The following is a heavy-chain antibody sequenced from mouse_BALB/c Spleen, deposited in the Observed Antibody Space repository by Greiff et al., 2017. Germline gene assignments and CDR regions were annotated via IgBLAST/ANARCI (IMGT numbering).Heavy chain of an antibody. Sequence: QVQLKESGPGLVQPSQSLSITCTVSGFSLTSYGVHWVRQSPGKGLEWLGVIWSGGSTDYNAAFISRLSISKDNSKSQVFFKMNSLQANDTAIYYCACYYGSSYGFAYWGQGTLVTVSA. D-gene: IGHD1-1*01. CDR1: GFSLTSYG. CDR3: ACYYGSSYGFAY. V-gene: IGHV2-2*02. CDR2: IWSGGST. J-gene: IGHJ3*01.